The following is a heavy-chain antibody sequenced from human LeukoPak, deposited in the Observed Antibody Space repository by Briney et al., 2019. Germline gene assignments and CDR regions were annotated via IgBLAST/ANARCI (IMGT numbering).Heavy chain of an antibody. V-gene: IGHV3-30*18. CDR3: AKGSGSSWYGTRYFDY. J-gene: IGHJ4*02. CDR1: GFTFSSYG. D-gene: IGHD6-13*01. CDR2: ISYDGSNN. Sequence: AGGSLRLSCAASGFTFSSYGMHWVRQAPGKGLEWVAVISYDGSNNYYADSVKGRFTISRDNSKNTLYLQMNSLRAEDTAVYYCAKGSGSSWYGTRYFDYWGQGTLVTVSS.